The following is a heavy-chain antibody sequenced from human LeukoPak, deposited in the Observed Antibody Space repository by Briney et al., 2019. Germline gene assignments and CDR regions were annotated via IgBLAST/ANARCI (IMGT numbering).Heavy chain of an antibody. CDR3: ASVRRGFGESSKYYSYYYMDV. CDR1: GDSISSSSYY. V-gene: IGHV4-39*01. Sequence: RPSETLSLTCTVSGDSISSSSYYWGWIRQPPGKGLEWIGNIYYSGSTYCNPSLKSRVTISVDTSKNQFSLKLSAVTAADTAVYYCASVRRGFGESSKYYSYYYMDVWGNGTTVTISS. D-gene: IGHD3-10*01. J-gene: IGHJ6*03. CDR2: IYYSGST.